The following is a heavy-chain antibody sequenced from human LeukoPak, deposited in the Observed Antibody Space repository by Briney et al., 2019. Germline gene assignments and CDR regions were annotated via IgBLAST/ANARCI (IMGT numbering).Heavy chain of an antibody. CDR1: GGSISSYY. D-gene: IGHD2-2*01. V-gene: IGHV4-59*01. CDR3: ARRAGAVPAARGGYYYYYMDV. J-gene: IGHJ6*03. Sequence: ASETLSLTCTVSGGSISSYYWSWIRQPPGKGLEWIGYIYYSGSTNYNPFLKSRVTISVDTSKNQFSLKLSSVTAADTAVYYCARRAGAVPAARGGYYYYYMDVWGKGTTVTVSS. CDR2: IYYSGST.